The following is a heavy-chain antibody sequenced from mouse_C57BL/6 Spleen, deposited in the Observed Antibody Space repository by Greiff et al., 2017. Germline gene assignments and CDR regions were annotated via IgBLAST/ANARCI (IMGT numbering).Heavy chain of an antibody. CDR1: GYTFTSYW. CDR3: ARQDHYYGSSYDD. V-gene: IGHV1-64*01. J-gene: IGHJ2*01. Sequence: VQLQQPGAELVKPGASVKLSCKASGYTFTSYWMHWVKQRPGQGLEWIGMIHPNSGSTNYNEKFKSKATLTVDKSSSTAYMQLSSLTSEDSAVYYCARQDHYYGSSYDDWGQGTTLTVSS. CDR2: IHPNSGST. D-gene: IGHD1-1*01.